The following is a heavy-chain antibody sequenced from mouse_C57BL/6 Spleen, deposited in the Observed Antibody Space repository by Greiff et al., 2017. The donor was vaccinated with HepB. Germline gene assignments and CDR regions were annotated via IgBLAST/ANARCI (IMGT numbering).Heavy chain of an antibody. CDR1: GYTFTDYY. J-gene: IGHJ1*03. D-gene: IGHD4-1*01. CDR3: ARLLNWEGYFEV. V-gene: IGHV1-19*01. Sequence: EVQLQQSGPVLVKPGASVKMSCKASGYTFTDYYMNWVKQSHGKSLEWIGVINPYNGGTSYNQKFKGKATLTVDKSSSTAYMELNSLTSEDSAVYYCARLLNWEGYFEVWGTGTTVTVSS. CDR2: INPYNGGT.